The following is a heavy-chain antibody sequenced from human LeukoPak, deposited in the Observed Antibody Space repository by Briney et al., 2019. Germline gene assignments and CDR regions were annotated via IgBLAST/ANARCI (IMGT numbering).Heavy chain of an antibody. D-gene: IGHD3-10*01. CDR3: ARAAHFYGSGSYYGGNFDP. CDR2: IYYSGST. CDR1: GGSISSGGYY. J-gene: IGHJ5*02. V-gene: IGHV4-31*03. Sequence: SETLSLTCTVSGGSISSGGYYWSWIRQHPGKGLEWIGYIYYSGSTYYNPSLKSRVTISVDTSKNQFSLKLSSVTAADTAAYYCARAAHFYGSGSYYGGNFDPWGQGTLVTVSS.